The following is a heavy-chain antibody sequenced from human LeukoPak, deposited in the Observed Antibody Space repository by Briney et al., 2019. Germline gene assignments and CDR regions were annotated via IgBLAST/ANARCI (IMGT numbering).Heavy chain of an antibody. CDR3: ARFGGGATKDDRLDY. Sequence: ASVKVSCKASGYIFPTYDINWVRLAPGQGLEWMAWMNPNNGYGGVAQKFQGRVTLSRNTDITTAYMELNRLRSDDTAVYYCARFGGGATKDDRLDYWGQGTLVTVSS. D-gene: IGHD3-16*01. CDR1: GYIFPTYD. CDR2: MNPNNGYG. J-gene: IGHJ4*02. V-gene: IGHV1-8*03.